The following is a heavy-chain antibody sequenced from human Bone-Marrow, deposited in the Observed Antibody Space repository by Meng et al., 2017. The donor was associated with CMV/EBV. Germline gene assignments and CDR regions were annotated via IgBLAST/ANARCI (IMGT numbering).Heavy chain of an antibody. Sequence: GESLKISCAASGFTFRKYTMNWFRRAPGKGLEWVAFIRYDGSNKYYADSVKGRFTISRDNSKNTLYLQMNSLRAEDTAVYYCARDRALERRGQPDYWGQGTLVTVSS. V-gene: IGHV3-30*02. CDR1: GFTFRKYT. D-gene: IGHD1-1*01. CDR3: ARDRALERRGQPDY. J-gene: IGHJ4*02. CDR2: IRYDGSNK.